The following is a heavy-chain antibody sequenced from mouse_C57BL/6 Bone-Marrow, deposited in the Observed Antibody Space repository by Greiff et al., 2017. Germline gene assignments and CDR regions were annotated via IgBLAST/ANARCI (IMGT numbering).Heavy chain of an antibody. CDR2: IDPENGDT. CDR1: GFNIKDDY. D-gene: IGHD1-1*01. Sequence: VQLQQSGAELVRPGASVKLSCTASGFNIKDDYMHWVKQRPEQGLEWIGWIDPENGDTEYASKFQGKATITADTSSNTAYLQLSSLTSEDAAVYYYTLLTRRSSGGWYFDVWGTGTTVTVSS. J-gene: IGHJ1*03. CDR3: TLLTRRSSGGWYFDV. V-gene: IGHV14-4*01.